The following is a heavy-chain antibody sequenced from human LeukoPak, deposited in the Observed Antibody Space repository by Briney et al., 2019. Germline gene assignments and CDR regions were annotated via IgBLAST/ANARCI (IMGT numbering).Heavy chain of an antibody. V-gene: IGHV1-18*01. CDR2: ISAYNGNT. J-gene: IGHJ4*02. CDR1: GYTFTSYG. CDR3: ARDLLDCSGGSCYSVYYFDY. D-gene: IGHD2-15*01. Sequence: VKVSCKASGYTFTSYGISWVRQAPGQGLEWMGWISAYNGNTNYAQKLQGRVTMTTDTSTGTAYMELRSLRSDDTAVYYCARDLLDCSGGSCYSVYYFDYWGQGTLVTVSS.